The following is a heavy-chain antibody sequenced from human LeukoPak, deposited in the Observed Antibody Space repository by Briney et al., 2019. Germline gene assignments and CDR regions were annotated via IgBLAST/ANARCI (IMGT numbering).Heavy chain of an antibody. CDR1: GGSFSGYY. D-gene: IGHD3-22*01. J-gene: IGHJ4*02. CDR3: AGEPYYYDSSGYYDTDY. Sequence: PSETLSLTCAVYGGSFSGYYWSWIRQPPGKGLEWIGEINHSGSTNYNPSLKSRVTISVDTSKNQFSLKLSSVTAADTAVYYCAGEPYYYDSSGYYDTDYWGQGTLVTVSS. V-gene: IGHV4-34*01. CDR2: INHSGST.